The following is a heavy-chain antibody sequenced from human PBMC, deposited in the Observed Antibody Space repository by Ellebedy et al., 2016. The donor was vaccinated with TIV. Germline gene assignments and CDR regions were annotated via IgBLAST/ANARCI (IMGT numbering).Heavy chain of an antibody. V-gene: IGHV3-23*01. Sequence: GGSLRLSXAASGFTFSSYAMSWVRQAPGKGLEWVSAISGSGGSTYYADSVKGRFTISRDNSKNTLYLQMNSLRAEDTAVYYCAKDLDSSGWSYYYYGMDVWGQGTTVTVSS. CDR2: ISGSGGST. J-gene: IGHJ6*02. D-gene: IGHD6-19*01. CDR1: GFTFSSYA. CDR3: AKDLDSSGWSYYYYGMDV.